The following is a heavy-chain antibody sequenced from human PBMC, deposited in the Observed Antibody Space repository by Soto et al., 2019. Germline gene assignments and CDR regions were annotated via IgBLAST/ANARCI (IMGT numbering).Heavy chain of an antibody. CDR1: GFTFSSYE. V-gene: IGHV3-48*03. Sequence: VQLVESGGGLVQPGGSMRLSCAATGFTFSSYEMNWVRQAPGKGLEWVSYISSSGSTIYYADSVKGGFTISRDNAKNSLYLQMNSRRAEDTAVYYCARRGITMIVVAGAFDIWGQGTMVTVSS. J-gene: IGHJ3*02. CDR3: ARRGITMIVVAGAFDI. CDR2: ISSSGSTI. D-gene: IGHD3-22*01.